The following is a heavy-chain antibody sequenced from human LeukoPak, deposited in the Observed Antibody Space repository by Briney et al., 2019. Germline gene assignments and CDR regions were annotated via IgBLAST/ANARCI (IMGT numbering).Heavy chain of an antibody. V-gene: IGHV4-39*01. CDR3: ARHDSSGYSDAFDI. CDR2: IYYSGST. D-gene: IGHD3-22*01. J-gene: IGHJ3*02. Sequence: SETLSLTCTVSGGSISSSSYYWGWIRRPPGKGLEWIGSIYYSGSTYYNPSLKSRVTISVDTSKNQFSLKLSSVTAADTAVYYCARHDSSGYSDAFDIWGQGTMVTVSS. CDR1: GGSISSSSYY.